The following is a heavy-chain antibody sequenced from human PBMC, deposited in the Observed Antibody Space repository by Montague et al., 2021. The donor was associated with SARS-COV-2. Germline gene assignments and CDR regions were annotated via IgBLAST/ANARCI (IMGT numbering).Heavy chain of an antibody. CDR2: IYSSGSI. Sequence: SETLSLTCNVSGGPIRNYYWSWIRQPAGKGLEWIGRIYSSGSINYNPSLKTRITLSVDTSKNQLSLRLNSVTAADTAVYYCARNPGEYYVMDVWGQGTTVTVSS. V-gene: IGHV4-4*07. J-gene: IGHJ6*02. CDR3: ARNPGEYYVMDV. D-gene: IGHD3-16*01. CDR1: GGPIRNYY.